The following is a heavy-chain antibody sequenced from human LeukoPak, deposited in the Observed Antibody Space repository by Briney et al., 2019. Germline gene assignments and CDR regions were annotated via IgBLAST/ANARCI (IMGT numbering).Heavy chain of an antibody. J-gene: IGHJ4*02. V-gene: IGHV3-30*18. CDR2: ISYDGSNK. CDR1: GFTFSSYG. CDR3: AKAFTREYYFDY. Sequence: AGGSLRPSCAASGFTFSSYGMHWVRQAPGKGLEWVAVISYDGSNKYYADSVKGRFTTSRDNSKNTLYLQMNSLRAEDTAVYYCAKAFTREYYFDYWGQGTLVTVSS. D-gene: IGHD2-2*01.